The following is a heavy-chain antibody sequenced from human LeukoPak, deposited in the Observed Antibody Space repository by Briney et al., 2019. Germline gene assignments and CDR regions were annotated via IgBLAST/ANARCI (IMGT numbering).Heavy chain of an antibody. V-gene: IGHV3-30*18. Sequence: GRSLRLSCAASGFTFSSYGMHWVRQAPGKGLEWVAVISYDGSNKYYADSVKGRFTISRDNSKNTLYLQMNSLRAEDTAVYYCAKDIESGGYSYGRYYYYGMDVWGQGTTVTVSS. CDR1: GFTFSSYG. J-gene: IGHJ6*02. CDR2: ISYDGSNK. D-gene: IGHD5-18*01. CDR3: AKDIESGGYSYGRYYYYGMDV.